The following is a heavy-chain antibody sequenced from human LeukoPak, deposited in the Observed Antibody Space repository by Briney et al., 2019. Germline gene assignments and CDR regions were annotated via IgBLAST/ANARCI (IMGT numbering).Heavy chain of an antibody. CDR1: GFTFSSYG. D-gene: IGHD2-2*01. J-gene: IGHJ4*02. V-gene: IGHV3-30*02. CDR2: IRYDGSNK. Sequence: GGSLRLSCAASGFTFSSYGMHWVRQAPGKGLEWVAFIRYDGSNKFYADSVKGRFTISRDNSKSTLYLQMNILRAEDTAVYYCVKDHDCSSTNCYHYWGQGTRVTVSS. CDR3: VKDHDCSSTNCYHY.